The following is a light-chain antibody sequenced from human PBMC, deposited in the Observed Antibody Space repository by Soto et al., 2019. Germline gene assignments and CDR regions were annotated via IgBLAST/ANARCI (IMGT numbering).Light chain of an antibody. Sequence: DIQMTQSPSTLSSSVGDRVTVTCRASQSISTWLGWYQQKPGKAPTLLIYDASSLTSGVPSRFSGSGSGTDFTLTISSLQPDDFATYYCQQYHTYSSITFGQGTRLELK. CDR3: QQYHTYSSIT. CDR1: QSISTW. J-gene: IGKJ5*01. V-gene: IGKV1-5*01. CDR2: DAS.